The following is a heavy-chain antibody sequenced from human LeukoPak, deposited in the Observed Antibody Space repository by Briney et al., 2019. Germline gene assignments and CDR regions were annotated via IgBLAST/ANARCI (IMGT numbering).Heavy chain of an antibody. CDR2: INPNSGGT. Sequence: ASVKVSCKASGYTFTGYYMHWVRQAPGQGLEWMGWINPNSGGTNYAQRFQGRATMTRDTSISTAYMELSRLRSDDTAVYYCASHSSGWYEYYFDYWGQGTLVTVSS. CDR1: GYTFTGYY. J-gene: IGHJ4*02. CDR3: ASHSSGWYEYYFDY. V-gene: IGHV1-2*02. D-gene: IGHD6-19*01.